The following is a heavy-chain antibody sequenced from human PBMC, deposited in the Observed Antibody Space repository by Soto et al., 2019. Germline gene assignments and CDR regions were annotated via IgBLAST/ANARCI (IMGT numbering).Heavy chain of an antibody. CDR2: MNPSSGYT. D-gene: IGHD6-13*01. CDR3: ATFYSTSYYLHNWFDP. CDR1: GYTFISHD. Sequence: ASVKVSCKASGYTFISHDINWVRQATGQGLEWMGWMNPSSGYTGYAQKFQGRVTMTRNSSISTAYMELSSLRSEDTAVYYCATFYSTSYYLHNWFDPWGQGILVTVSS. J-gene: IGHJ5*02. V-gene: IGHV1-8*01.